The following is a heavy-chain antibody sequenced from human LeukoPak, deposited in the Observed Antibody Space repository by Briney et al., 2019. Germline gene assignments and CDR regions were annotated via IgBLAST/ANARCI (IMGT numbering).Heavy chain of an antibody. Sequence: PGGSLRLSCAASGFTFSNNAMTWVRQAPGKGLEWVSAISSSGDTTNYADSVKGRFTSSRDNSKNTMYLQMNSLRADDTAVYYCAKGLDSGGWSGGGLDKWGQGTLVTLSS. CDR1: GFTFSNNA. D-gene: IGHD2-15*01. CDR2: ISSSGDTT. J-gene: IGHJ4*02. V-gene: IGHV3-23*01. CDR3: AKGLDSGGWSGGGLDK.